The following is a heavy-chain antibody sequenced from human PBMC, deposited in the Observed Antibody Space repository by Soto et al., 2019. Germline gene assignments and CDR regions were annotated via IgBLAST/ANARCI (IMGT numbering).Heavy chain of an antibody. D-gene: IGHD4-17*01. CDR1: GASISSGDYY. Sequence: QVQLQESGPGLVEPSQTLSLICTVSGASISSGDYYWSWIRQLPGKGLEWIGSIYYSGTTFHNPCLKSRVSISVDTSKNLLSLKLSSMTAADTAVYYFASASGDYGLSKYFQHWGLGTVVTVSS. CDR3: ASASGDYGLSKYFQH. J-gene: IGHJ1*01. CDR2: IYYSGTT. V-gene: IGHV4-31*03.